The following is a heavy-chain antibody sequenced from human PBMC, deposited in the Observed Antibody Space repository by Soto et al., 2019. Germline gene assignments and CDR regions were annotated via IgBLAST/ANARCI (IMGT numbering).Heavy chain of an antibody. D-gene: IGHD3-3*01. CDR3: ARGHLRLPFDY. CDR1: GGSFSGYY. Sequence: QEQLQQWGAGLLKPSETLSLTCAVYGGSFSGYYWSWIRQPPGKGLEWIGEINHSGSTNYNPSLKSRVTISVDTSKNQFSLKLSSVTAADTAVYYCARGHLRLPFDYWGQGTLVTVSS. J-gene: IGHJ4*02. V-gene: IGHV4-34*01. CDR2: INHSGST.